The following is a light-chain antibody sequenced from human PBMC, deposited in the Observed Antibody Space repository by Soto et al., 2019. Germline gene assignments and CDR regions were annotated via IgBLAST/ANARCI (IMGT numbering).Light chain of an antibody. V-gene: IGKV3-15*01. Sequence: DIAMTQSPATLSVSPGDRVTLSCRGSQTVSTNLARYQQKPGQAPRLLISSASTRATGAPGRFSGSGSGTDFTLTISSLQSEDFAVYYCQHYYKWPPTFGQGTKVEI. J-gene: IGKJ1*01. CDR2: SAS. CDR3: QHYYKWPPT. CDR1: QTVSTN.